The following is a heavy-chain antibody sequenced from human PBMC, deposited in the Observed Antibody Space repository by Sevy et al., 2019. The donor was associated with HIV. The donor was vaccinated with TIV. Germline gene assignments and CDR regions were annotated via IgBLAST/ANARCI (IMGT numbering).Heavy chain of an antibody. CDR1: RFTFSPYW. V-gene: IGHV3-7*01. CDR2: IRPDGSDK. Sequence: GGSLRLSCAASRFTFSPYWMTWVRQAPGRGLEWVATIRPDGSDKYYVDSLKGRSTTSRDNAKNSLYLQMNSLRADGTAMYYCARAVGLDCWGQGALVTVSS. D-gene: IGHD1-26*01. J-gene: IGHJ4*02. CDR3: ARAVGLDC.